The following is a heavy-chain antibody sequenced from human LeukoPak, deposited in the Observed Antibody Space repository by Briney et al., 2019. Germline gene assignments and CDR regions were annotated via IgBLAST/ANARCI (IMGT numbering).Heavy chain of an antibody. CDR1: GGSISSGGYS. CDR2: IYHSGST. CDR3: AREGGPVSVAGIDY. J-gene: IGHJ4*02. V-gene: IGHV4-30-2*01. Sequence: SETLSLTCAVSGGSISSGGYSWSWIRQAPGKGLEWIGYIYHSGSTYYNPSLKSRVTISVDRSKNQFSLKLSSVTAADTAVYYCAREGGPVSVAGIDYWGQGTLVTVSS. D-gene: IGHD6-19*01.